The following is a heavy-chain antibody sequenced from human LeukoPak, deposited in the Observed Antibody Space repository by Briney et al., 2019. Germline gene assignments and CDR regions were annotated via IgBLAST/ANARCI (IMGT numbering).Heavy chain of an antibody. Sequence: PGRSLRLSCAASGFTFSSYAMHWVRQAPGKGLEWVAVISYDGSNKYYADSVKGRFTISRDNSKNTLYLQMNSLRAEDTAAYYCARGFGSFDPWGQGTLVTVSS. CDR1: GFTFSSYA. CDR2: ISYDGSNK. J-gene: IGHJ5*02. CDR3: ARGFGSFDP. D-gene: IGHD3-10*01. V-gene: IGHV3-30*14.